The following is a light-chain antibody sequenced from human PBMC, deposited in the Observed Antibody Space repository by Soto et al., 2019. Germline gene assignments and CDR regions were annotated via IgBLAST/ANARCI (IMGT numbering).Light chain of an antibody. J-gene: IGLJ1*01. CDR1: SSDVGGYNY. V-gene: IGLV2-14*03. CDR3: SSYTTSNTRQIV. Sequence: QSALTQPASVSGSPRQSLTISCTGTSSDVGGYNYVSWYQHHPGKAPKLMIFDVSNRPSGVSNRFSGSKSGNTASLTISGLQPEDEADYYCSSYTTSNTRQIVFGTGTKVTVL. CDR2: DVS.